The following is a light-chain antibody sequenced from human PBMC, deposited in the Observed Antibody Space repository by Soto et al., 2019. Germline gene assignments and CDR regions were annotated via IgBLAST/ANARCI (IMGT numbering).Light chain of an antibody. V-gene: IGKV1-5*01. J-gene: IGKJ1*01. CDR1: QSVSSW. CDR3: QQYNTYST. CDR2: DAS. Sequence: DIQMTQSPSTLSASVGDRVTITCRASQSVSSWLAWFQQKPGKAPNLLIYDASSLESGVPSRFSGSGSGTEFTLTISGLQPDDFATYYCQQYNTYSTFGQGTKVDIK.